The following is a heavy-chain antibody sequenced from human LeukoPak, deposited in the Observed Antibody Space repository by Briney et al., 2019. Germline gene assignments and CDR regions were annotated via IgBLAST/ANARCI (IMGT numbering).Heavy chain of an antibody. CDR2: LYYSGTT. D-gene: IGHD1-26*01. J-gene: IGHJ4*02. CDR3: ASLTGWYGPSSILGTTGGVDF. CDR1: GDSITSSSYY. V-gene: IGHV4-39*01. Sequence: SETLSPTCAVSGDSITSSSYYWGWIRQPPGKGLEWIGSLYYSGTTYYNPSLKSRVTISVDTSKNQFSLKLNSVTAADTAIYYCASLTGWYGPSSILGTTGGVDFWGQGTLVTVSS.